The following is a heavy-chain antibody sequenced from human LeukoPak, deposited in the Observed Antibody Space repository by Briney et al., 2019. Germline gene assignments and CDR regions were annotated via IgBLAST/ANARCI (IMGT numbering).Heavy chain of an antibody. Sequence: SETLPLTCTVSGDSITSSSYYWGWIRQPPGKGLEWIGTISHGGSTYYNASLKSRVSISGDTSKTQFSLTLSSVTAADTAVYYCLNFIAYTIMNYWGQGALVIVSS. CDR2: ISHGGST. V-gene: IGHV4-39*07. CDR3: LNFIAYTIMNY. D-gene: IGHD5-12*01. CDR1: GDSITSSSYY. J-gene: IGHJ4*02.